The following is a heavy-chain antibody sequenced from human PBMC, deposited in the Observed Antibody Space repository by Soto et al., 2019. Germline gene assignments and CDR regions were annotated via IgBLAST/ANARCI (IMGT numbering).Heavy chain of an antibody. Sequence: QVQLVESGGTVVLPGRSLRLSCAVSGFTFRNHAMHWVRQAPGKGLEWVAVISFDGNTKYYADSVKGRVSVSRDNFANTLFLQIGNLRIEDTAVYYSARVPLGLASGHGMEVWGHGTTVTVSS. J-gene: IGHJ6*02. CDR1: GFTFRNHA. D-gene: IGHD2-8*02. V-gene: IGHV3-30-3*01. CDR3: ARVPLGLASGHGMEV. CDR2: ISFDGNTK.